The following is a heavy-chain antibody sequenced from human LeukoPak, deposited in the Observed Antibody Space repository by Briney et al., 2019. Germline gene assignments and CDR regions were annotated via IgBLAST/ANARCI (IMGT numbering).Heavy chain of an antibody. CDR3: AKDLEGAFDI. J-gene: IGHJ3*02. Sequence: GGSLSLSCAASGFTFSSYGMHGVRQARGKGLEWVAFIRYDGSNKYYADSVKGRFTISRDNSKNTLYLQMNSLRAEETAVYYCAKDLEGAFDIWGQGTMVTVSS. CDR2: IRYDGSNK. D-gene: IGHD3-3*01. CDR1: GFTFSSYG. V-gene: IGHV3-30*02.